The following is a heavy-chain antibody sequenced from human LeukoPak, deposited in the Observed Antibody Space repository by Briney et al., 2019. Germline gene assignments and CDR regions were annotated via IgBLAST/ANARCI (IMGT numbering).Heavy chain of an antibody. CDR1: GGSISSDY. V-gene: IGHV4-59*01. CDR2: IYYSGST. J-gene: IGHJ4*02. D-gene: IGHD3-22*01. Sequence: PSETLSLTCTVSGGSISSDYWSGIRQPPREGREWVGYIYYSGSTNYNPSLKSRVTISVDTSKNQFSLKLSSVTAADTAVYYCARRRGYYYDTPFDYWGQGTLVTVSS. CDR3: ARRRGYYYDTPFDY.